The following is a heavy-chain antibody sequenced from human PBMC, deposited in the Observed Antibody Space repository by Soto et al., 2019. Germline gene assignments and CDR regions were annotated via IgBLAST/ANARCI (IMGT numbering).Heavy chain of an antibody. D-gene: IGHD4-17*01. Sequence: SATLSLTCTVSGGSISSSSYYWGWTRQPPGKGLERIGSIYYSGSTYYNPPLKSRVTISVDTSKNQFSLKLSSATAADTAVYYCGRNYGDSGGGYYYYYGMDVWGQGTTVTVSS. V-gene: IGHV4-39*01. CDR1: GGSISSSSYY. CDR2: IYYSGST. CDR3: GRNYGDSGGGYYYYYGMDV. J-gene: IGHJ6*02.